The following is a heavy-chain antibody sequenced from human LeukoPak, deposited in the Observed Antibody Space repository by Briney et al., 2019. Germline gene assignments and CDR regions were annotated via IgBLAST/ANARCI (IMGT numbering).Heavy chain of an antibody. CDR3: ATTMVRGVIITY. CDR1: GYTFTSYG. Sequence: EASVKVSCKASGYTFTSYGISWVRQAPGQGLEWMGWISAYNGNTNYAQKLQGRVTMTTDTSTSTAHMELRSLRSDDTAVYYCATTMVRGVIITYWGQGTLVTVSS. CDR2: ISAYNGNT. J-gene: IGHJ4*02. V-gene: IGHV1-18*01. D-gene: IGHD3-10*01.